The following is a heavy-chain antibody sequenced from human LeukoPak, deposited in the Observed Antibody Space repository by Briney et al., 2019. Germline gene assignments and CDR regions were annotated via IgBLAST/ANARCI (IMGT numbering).Heavy chain of an antibody. J-gene: IGHJ3*02. CDR2: INPNSGGT. CDR3: AREALGGVISVGAFDI. CDR1: GYTFTGYY. Sequence: GASVKVSCKASGYTFTGYYMHWVRRAPGQGLEWMGWINPNSGGTNYAQKFQGWVTMTRDTSISTAYMELSRLRSDDTAVYYCAREALGGVISVGAFDIWGQGTMVTVSS. V-gene: IGHV1-2*04. D-gene: IGHD3-16*01.